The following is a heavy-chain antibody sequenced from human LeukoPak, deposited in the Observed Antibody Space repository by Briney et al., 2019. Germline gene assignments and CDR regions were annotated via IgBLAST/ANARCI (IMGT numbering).Heavy chain of an antibody. CDR1: GGTFSSYA. V-gene: IGHV1-69*05. J-gene: IGHJ6*02. CDR3: ARVGSPTKNYYYYGMDV. Sequence: ASVKVSCKASGGTFSSYAISWVRQAPGQGLEWMGGIIPIFGTANYAQKFQGRVTITTDESTSTAYMELSSLRSEDTAVYYCARVGSPTKNYYYYGMDVWGQGTTVTVSS. D-gene: IGHD1-26*01. CDR2: IIPIFGTA.